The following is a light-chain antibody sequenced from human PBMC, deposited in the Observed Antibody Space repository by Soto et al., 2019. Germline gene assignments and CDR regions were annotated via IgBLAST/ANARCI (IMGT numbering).Light chain of an antibody. J-gene: IGKJ1*01. CDR3: QQRSNLPWT. Sequence: EIVLTQSPATLSLSPGERATLSCRASQSVSSYLAWYQQKPGQAPRLLIYDASNRATGIPARFSGGGSGTDFPLTISSLEPEDFAVYYCQQRSNLPWTFGQGTKVEIK. CDR2: DAS. V-gene: IGKV3-11*01. CDR1: QSVSSY.